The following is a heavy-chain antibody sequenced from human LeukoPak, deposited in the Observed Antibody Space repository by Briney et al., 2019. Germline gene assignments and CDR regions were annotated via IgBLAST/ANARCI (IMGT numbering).Heavy chain of an antibody. D-gene: IGHD2-2*01. CDR2: INPSGGST. V-gene: IGHV1-46*01. CDR3: ARDIVVIPAANGIDY. J-gene: IGHJ4*02. Sequence: ASVKVSCKASGYTFTSYYMHWVRQAPGQGLEWMGIINPSGGSTSYAQKLQGRVTMTRDTSTTTVYMELSSLRSEDTAVYYCARDIVVIPAANGIDYWGQGALVTVSS. CDR1: GYTFTSYY.